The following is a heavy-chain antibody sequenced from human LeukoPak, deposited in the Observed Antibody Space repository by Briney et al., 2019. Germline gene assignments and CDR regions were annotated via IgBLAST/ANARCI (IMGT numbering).Heavy chain of an antibody. CDR2: INHSGST. CDR1: GGSFSGYY. V-gene: IGHV4-34*01. D-gene: IGHD2-2*01. CDR3: ARFRSAALVPAAPSLYYYYYGMDV. J-gene: IGHJ6*02. Sequence: SETLSLTCAVYGGSFSGYYWSWIRQPPGKGLEWIGEINHSGSTNYNPSLKSRVTISVDTSKNQFSLKLSSVTAADTAVYYCARFRSAALVPAAPSLYYYYYGMDVWDQGTTVTVSS.